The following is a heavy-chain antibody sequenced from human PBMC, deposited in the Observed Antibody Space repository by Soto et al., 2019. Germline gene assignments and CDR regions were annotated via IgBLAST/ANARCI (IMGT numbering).Heavy chain of an antibody. V-gene: IGHV1-69*13. CDR3: ARSRGVVTARAGRGYYYGMDV. CDR2: IIPIFGTA. J-gene: IGHJ6*02. D-gene: IGHD2-21*02. CDR1: GGNISSYA. Sequence: FPVKVDCKASGGNISSYAMSWVRQAQGQGLEWMGGIIPIFGTANYAQKFQGRVTITADESTSTAYMELSSLRSEDTAVYYCARSRGVVTARAGRGYYYGMDVWGQGTTVTVSS.